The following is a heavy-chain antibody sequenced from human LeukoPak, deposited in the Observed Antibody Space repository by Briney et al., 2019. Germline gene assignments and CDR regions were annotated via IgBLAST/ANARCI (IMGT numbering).Heavy chain of an antibody. D-gene: IGHD6-19*01. CDR2: IKQDGSEK. J-gene: IGHJ4*02. CDR1: GFTFSSYW. V-gene: IGHV3-7*03. Sequence: PGGSLRLSCAASGFTFSSYWMNWVRQAPGKGLEWVANIKQDGSEKYYVDSVKGRFTISRDNAKKSLYLQMNSLRAEDTAVYYCARRKIAIAVVAYYFDSWGQGTLVTVSP. CDR3: ARRKIAIAVVAYYFDS.